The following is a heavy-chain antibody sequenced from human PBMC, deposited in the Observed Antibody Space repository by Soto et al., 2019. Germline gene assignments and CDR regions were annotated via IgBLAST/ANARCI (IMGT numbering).Heavy chain of an antibody. CDR1: GFTFSSYA. CDR2: ISSSSSYI. J-gene: IGHJ5*02. CDR3: ARDSFPDIGVVVAAPVFDP. D-gene: IGHD2-15*01. V-gene: IGHV3-21*01. Sequence: GGSLRLSCSASGFTFSSYAMHWVRQAPGKGLEWVSSISSSSSYIYYADSVKGRFTISRDNAKNSLYLQMNSLRAEDTAVYYCARDSFPDIGVVVAAPVFDPWGQGSLVTVSS.